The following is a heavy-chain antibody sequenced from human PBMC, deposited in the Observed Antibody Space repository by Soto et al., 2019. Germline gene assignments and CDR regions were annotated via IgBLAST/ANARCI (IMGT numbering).Heavy chain of an antibody. J-gene: IGHJ6*02. CDR2: IYPGDSDT. CDR3: ARIPRVVVPAARGYYYYYYGMDV. Sequence: GESLKISCKGSGYSFTSYWIGWVRQMPGKGLEWMGIIYPGDSDTRYSPYFQGQVTISADKSISTAYLQWSSLKASDTAMYYCARIPRVVVPAARGYYYYYYGMDVWGQGTTVTVSS. D-gene: IGHD2-2*01. V-gene: IGHV5-51*01. CDR1: GYSFTSYW.